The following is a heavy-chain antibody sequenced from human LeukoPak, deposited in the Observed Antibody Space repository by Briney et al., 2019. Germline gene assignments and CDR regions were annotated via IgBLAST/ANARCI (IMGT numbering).Heavy chain of an antibody. CDR3: ASSPDYGDWTDAFDI. CDR1: GFTFSSYS. D-gene: IGHD4-17*01. V-gene: IGHV3-48*02. CDR2: ISSSSSTI. Sequence: GGSLRLSCAASGFTFSSYSMTWVCQAPGKGLEWVSYISSSSSTIYYADSVKGRFTISRDNAKNSLYLQMNSLRDEDTAVYYCASSPDYGDWTDAFDIWGQGTMVTVSS. J-gene: IGHJ3*02.